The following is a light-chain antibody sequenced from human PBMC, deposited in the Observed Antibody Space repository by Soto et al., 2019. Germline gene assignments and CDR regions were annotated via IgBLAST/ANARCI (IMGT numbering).Light chain of an antibody. CDR3: CSYAGSYTVV. Sequence: QSALTQPRSVSESPGQSVTISCTGTSSDVGGYNYVSWYQQHPGKAPKVMIYDVTKRPSGVPDRFSGSKSGNTASLTISGLQAEDEADYFCCSYAGSYTVVFGGGTKLTVL. CDR2: DVT. J-gene: IGLJ2*01. V-gene: IGLV2-11*01. CDR1: SSDVGGYNY.